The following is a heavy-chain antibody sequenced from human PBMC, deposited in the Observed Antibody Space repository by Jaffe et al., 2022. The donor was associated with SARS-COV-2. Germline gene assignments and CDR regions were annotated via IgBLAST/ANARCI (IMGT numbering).Heavy chain of an antibody. CDR3: AKGGYGEWEQTRGAFDI. Sequence: EVQLVESGGGLVQPGRSLRLSCAASGFTFDDYAMHWVRQAPGKGLEWVSGISWNSGSIGYADSVKGRFTISRDNAKNSLYLQMNSLRAEDTALYYCAKGGYGEWEQTRGAFDIWGQGTMVTVSS. V-gene: IGHV3-9*01. D-gene: IGHD1-26*01. CDR2: ISWNSGSI. CDR1: GFTFDDYA. J-gene: IGHJ3*02.